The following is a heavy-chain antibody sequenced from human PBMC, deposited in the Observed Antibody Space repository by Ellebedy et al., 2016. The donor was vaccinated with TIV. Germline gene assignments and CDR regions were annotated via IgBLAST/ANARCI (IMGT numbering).Heavy chain of an antibody. V-gene: IGHV3-23*01. CDR2: ISGSGGST. D-gene: IGHD6-19*01. J-gene: IGHJ4*02. CDR1: GFTFSSYA. CDR3: AKVMKGWYGPFDY. Sequence: GGSLRLXXAASGFTFSSYAMSWVRQAPGKGLEWVSAISGSGGSTYYADSVKGRFTISRDNSKNTLYLQMNSLRAEDTAVYYCAKVMKGWYGPFDYWGQGTLVTVSS.